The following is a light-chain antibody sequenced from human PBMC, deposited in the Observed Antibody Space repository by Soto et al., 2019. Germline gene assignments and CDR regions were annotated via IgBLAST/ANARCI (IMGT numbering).Light chain of an antibody. CDR2: EVS. Sequence: QSALTQPASVSGSPGQSITISCTGTSSDVGSYNYVSWYQQHPGKAPKLMIFEVSNRPSGVSNRFSGSKSGNTASLTISGLQAEDEADYYCSSYSSSNTLYAFGTRTKVTVL. V-gene: IGLV2-14*01. CDR1: SSDVGSYNY. CDR3: SSYSSSNTLYA. J-gene: IGLJ1*01.